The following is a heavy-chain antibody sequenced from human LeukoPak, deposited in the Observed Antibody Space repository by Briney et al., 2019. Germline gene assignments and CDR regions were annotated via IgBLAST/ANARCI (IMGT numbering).Heavy chain of an antibody. CDR3: ATPPRWQYQPNVFDI. D-gene: IGHD2-2*01. J-gene: IGHJ3*02. CDR2: FDPEDGET. V-gene: IGHV1-24*01. Sequence: GASVKVSCKVSGYTLTELSMHWVRQAPGKGLEWMGGFDPEDGETIYAQKFQGRVTMTEDTSTDTAYMELSSLRSEDTAVYYCATPPRWQYQPNVFDIWGQGTMVTVSS. CDR1: GYTLTELS.